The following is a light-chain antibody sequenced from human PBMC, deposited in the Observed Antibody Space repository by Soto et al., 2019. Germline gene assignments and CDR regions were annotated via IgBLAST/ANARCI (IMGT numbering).Light chain of an antibody. CDR1: SSDIGSYNF. CDR2: DVT. V-gene: IGLV2-8*01. CDR3: PSYAGSNFPVV. Sequence: SALTQPPSASGSPGQSVTISCTGASSDIGSYNFVSWYQQHPDKAPKLLIYDVTQRHSGVPDRFSGSKSGNTASLTVSGLLAEDEADYYCPSYAGSNFPVVFGGGTKLTVL. J-gene: IGLJ2*01.